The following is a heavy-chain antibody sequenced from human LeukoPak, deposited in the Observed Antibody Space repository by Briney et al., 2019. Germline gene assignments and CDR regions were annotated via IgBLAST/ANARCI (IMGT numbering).Heavy chain of an antibody. CDR1: GYTFTSYY. J-gene: IGHJ6*03. CDR2: INPSGGST. V-gene: IGHV1-46*01. Sequence: ASVKVSCKASGYTFTSYYMHWVRQAPGQGLEWMGIINPSGGSTSYAQKFQGRVTMTRDMSTSTVYMELSSLRSEDTAVYYCARGLRSSSRVYYYYMDVWGKGTTVTVSS. CDR3: ARGLRSSSRVYYYYMDV. D-gene: IGHD6-6*01.